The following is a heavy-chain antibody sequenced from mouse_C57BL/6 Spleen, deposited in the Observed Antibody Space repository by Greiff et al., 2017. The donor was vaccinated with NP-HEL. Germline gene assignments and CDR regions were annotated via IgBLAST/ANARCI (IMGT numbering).Heavy chain of an antibody. CDR2: INYDGSST. CDR1: GFTFSDYY. CDR3: AREGPLLRYWYFDV. J-gene: IGHJ1*03. Sequence: EVQVVESEGGLVQPGSSMKLSCTASGFTFSDYYMAWVRQVPEKGLEWVANINYDGSSTYYLDSLKSRFIISRDNAKNILYLQMSSLKSEDTATYYCAREGPLLRYWYFDVWGTGTTVTVSS. D-gene: IGHD1-1*01. V-gene: IGHV5-16*01.